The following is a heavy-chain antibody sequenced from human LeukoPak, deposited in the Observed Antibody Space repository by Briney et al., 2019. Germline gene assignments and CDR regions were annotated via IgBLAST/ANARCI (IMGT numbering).Heavy chain of an antibody. V-gene: IGHV3-30*02. J-gene: IGHJ3*02. CDR1: GFTFSSYG. Sequence: GGSLRLSCAASGFTFSSYGMHWVRQAPGKGLEWVAFIRYDGSNKYYADSVKGRFTISRDNSKNTLYLQMNSLRAEDTAVYYCAKDRDDSSGRDALDIWGQGTMVTVSS. D-gene: IGHD3-22*01. CDR2: IRYDGSNK. CDR3: AKDRDDSSGRDALDI.